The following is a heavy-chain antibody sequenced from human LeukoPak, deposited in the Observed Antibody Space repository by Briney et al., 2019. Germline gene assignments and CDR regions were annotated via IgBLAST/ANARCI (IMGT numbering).Heavy chain of an antibody. Sequence: ASVKVSCKASGYTFTSYYMHWVRQAPGQGLEWMGITNPSGGSTSYAQKFQGRVTMTRDTSTSTVYMELSSLRSEDTAVYYCARDRDTAMAMYYFDYWGQGTLVTVSS. V-gene: IGHV1-46*01. CDR2: TNPSGGST. CDR1: GYTFTSYY. CDR3: ARDRDTAMAMYYFDY. D-gene: IGHD5-18*01. J-gene: IGHJ4*02.